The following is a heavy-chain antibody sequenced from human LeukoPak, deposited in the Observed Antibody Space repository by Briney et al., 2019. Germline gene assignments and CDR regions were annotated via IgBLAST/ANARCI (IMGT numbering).Heavy chain of an antibody. V-gene: IGHV1-2*02. J-gene: IGHJ4*02. D-gene: IGHD6-19*01. CDR3: ARGLPGIAVAGSDY. CDR1: GYTFTGCY. Sequence: ASVKVSCKASGYTFTGCYMHWVRQAPGQGLEWMGWINPNSGGTNYAQKFQGRVTMTRDTSISTAYMELSRLRSDDTAVYYCARGLPGIAVAGSDYWGQGTLVTVSS. CDR2: INPNSGGT.